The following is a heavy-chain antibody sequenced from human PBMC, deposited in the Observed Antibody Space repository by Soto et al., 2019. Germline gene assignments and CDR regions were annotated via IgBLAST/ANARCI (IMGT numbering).Heavy chain of an antibody. CDR1: GGSISSYY. J-gene: IGHJ6*03. V-gene: IGHV4-59*01. D-gene: IGHD2-2*01. CDR2: IYYSGST. CDR3: ARVRNPYCSSTSCSIVLWFGELNHYYYYYMDV. Sequence: PSETLSLTCTVSGGSISSYYWSWIRQPPGKGLEWIGYIYYSGSTNYNPSLKSRVTISVDTSKNQFSLKLSSVTAADTAVYYCARVRNPYCSSTSCSIVLWFGELNHYYYYYMDVWGKGTTVTVSS.